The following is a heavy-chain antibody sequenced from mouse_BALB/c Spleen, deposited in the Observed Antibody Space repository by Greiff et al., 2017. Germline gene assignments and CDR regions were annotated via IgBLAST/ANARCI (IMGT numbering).Heavy chain of an antibody. Sequence: EVKLMESGGGLVQPGGSRKLSCAASGFTFSSFGMHWVRQAPEKGLEWVAYISSGSSTIYYADTVKGRFTISRDNPKNTLFLQMTSLRSEDTAMYYCARRLLGYWGQGTLVTVSA. V-gene: IGHV5-17*02. D-gene: IGHD2-1*01. J-gene: IGHJ3*01. CDR1: GFTFSSFG. CDR3: ARRLLGY. CDR2: ISSGSSTI.